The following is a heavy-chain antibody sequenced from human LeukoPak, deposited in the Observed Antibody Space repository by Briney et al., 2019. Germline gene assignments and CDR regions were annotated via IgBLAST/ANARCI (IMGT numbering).Heavy chain of an antibody. Sequence: GGSLRLSCAASGFTFSSYAMSWVRQAPGKGLEWASAISGSGGSTYYADSVKGRFTISRDNSKNTLYLQMNSLRAEDTAVYYCAKALTHSSSWYYFDYWGQGTLVTVSS. CDR1: GFTFSSYA. CDR2: ISGSGGST. V-gene: IGHV3-23*01. CDR3: AKALTHSSSWYYFDY. J-gene: IGHJ4*02. D-gene: IGHD6-13*01.